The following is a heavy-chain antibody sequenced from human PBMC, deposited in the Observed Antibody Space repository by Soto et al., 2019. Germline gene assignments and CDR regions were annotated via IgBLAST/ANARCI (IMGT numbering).Heavy chain of an antibody. D-gene: IGHD3-16*01. CDR3: ASNYAYAEGYYWYGIDD. Sequence: EVQLVKSGGGLVLPGGSLRLSCAASGFTFSRYWMHWVRHAPGKGLVWVSRISSYGSDTHYADSVKGRFTISRDNAKNTLYLQMNSLRADDTAVYYCASNYAYAEGYYWYGIDDWGQGTTVTVSS. J-gene: IGHJ6*02. CDR2: ISSYGSDT. CDR1: GFTFSRYW. V-gene: IGHV3-74*01.